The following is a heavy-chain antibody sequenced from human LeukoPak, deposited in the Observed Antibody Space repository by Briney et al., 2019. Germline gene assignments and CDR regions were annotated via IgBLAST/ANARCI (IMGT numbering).Heavy chain of an antibody. D-gene: IGHD1-26*01. CDR3: AKACMGATLYYGMDV. Sequence: GVSLTLSCAVSGFSFDDYAMHWLRQAPGKGLEWVTLISGDGAGTYYAESVKDRFTSSRDNSKNTLYLQMNTLRTEDTALYYCAKACMGATLYYGMDVWGQGTPVTVSS. CDR1: GFSFDDYA. J-gene: IGHJ6*02. CDR2: ISGDGAGT. V-gene: IGHV3-43*02.